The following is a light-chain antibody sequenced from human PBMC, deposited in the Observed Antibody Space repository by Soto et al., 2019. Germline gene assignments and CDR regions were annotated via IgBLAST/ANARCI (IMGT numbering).Light chain of an antibody. CDR2: SAS. CDR3: QQGYSTPLT. CDR1: QSISEY. V-gene: IGKV1-39*01. J-gene: IGKJ4*01. Sequence: DIQMTQSPSSLSASVGERVTITCRASQSISEYLNWYHQKPGKAPKLLIFSASSLQSGVPVRFSGRGSGTDFTLTISSLQAEDFVTYYCQQGYSTPLTFGGGTRVE.